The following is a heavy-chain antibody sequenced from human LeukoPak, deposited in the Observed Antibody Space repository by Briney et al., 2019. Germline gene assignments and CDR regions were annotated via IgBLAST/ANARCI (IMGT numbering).Heavy chain of an antibody. D-gene: IGHD3-22*01. CDR1: GGTFSTFG. V-gene: IGHV1-69*06. CDR3: ARERYYDSTRRAYYYYYIDV. J-gene: IGHJ6*03. CDR2: IIPMSGTV. Sequence: ASVKVSCKASGGTFSTFGISWVRQAPGQGLEWMGGIIPMSGTVTNAQKFQGRVTITADKSTGTAYMELSSLRSDDTAVYYCARERYYDSTRRAYYYYYIDVWGKGTTVTVSS.